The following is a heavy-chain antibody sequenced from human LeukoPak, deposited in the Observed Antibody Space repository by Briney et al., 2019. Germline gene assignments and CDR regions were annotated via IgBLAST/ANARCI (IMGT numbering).Heavy chain of an antibody. CDR3: AKDIYVVWFGEFNYGMDV. Sequence: GGSLRLSCAASGFTFDDYAMHWVRQAPGKGLEWVSLISGDGGSTYYADSVKGRFTISRDNSKNSLYLQMNGLRTEDTALYYCAKDIYVVWFGEFNYGMDVWGQGTTVTVSS. CDR1: GFTFDDYA. J-gene: IGHJ6*02. CDR2: ISGDGGST. D-gene: IGHD3-10*01. V-gene: IGHV3-43*02.